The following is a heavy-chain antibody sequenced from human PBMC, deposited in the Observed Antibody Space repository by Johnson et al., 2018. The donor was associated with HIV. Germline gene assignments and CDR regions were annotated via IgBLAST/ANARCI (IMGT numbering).Heavy chain of an antibody. CDR2: ILNDGTNQ. D-gene: IGHD4-23*01. CDR3: ARWGVVTPHAFDI. Sequence: QVQLVESGGGVVQPGRSLRLSCAASGFTFSNYGMHWVRQSPGRGLEWVAVILNDGTNQFYADSVKGRFTISRDNSKNTLYLQMNSLRAEDTAVYYCARWGVVTPHAFDIWGQGTMVTVSS. CDR1: GFTFSNYG. V-gene: IGHV3-30*03. J-gene: IGHJ3*02.